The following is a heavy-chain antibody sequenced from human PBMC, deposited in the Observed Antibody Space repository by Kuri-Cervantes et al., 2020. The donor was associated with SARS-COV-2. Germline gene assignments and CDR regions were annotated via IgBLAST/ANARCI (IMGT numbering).Heavy chain of an antibody. D-gene: IGHD3-3*01. Sequence: ASVKVSCKASGYTFSSYDINWVRQATGQGLEWMGWMNPNSGNTGYAQKFQGRVTITRNTSISTAYMELSSLRSEDTAVYYCTRDDFWSGYSRDWGQGTLVTVSS. CDR2: MNPNSGNT. CDR3: TRDDFWSGYSRD. J-gene: IGHJ4*02. CDR1: GYTFSSYD. V-gene: IGHV1-8*03.